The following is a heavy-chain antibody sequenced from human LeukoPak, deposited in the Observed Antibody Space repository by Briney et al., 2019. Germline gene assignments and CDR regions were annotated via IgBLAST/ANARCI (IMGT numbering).Heavy chain of an antibody. D-gene: IGHD4-17*01. V-gene: IGHV1-2*06. J-gene: IGHJ4*02. CDR2: INPNSGGT. Sequence: VASVKVSCKASGYTFTGYYIHWVRQAPGQGLEWMARINPNSGGTNYAQKFQGRVTMTRDTSISTAYMELSRLRSDDTAVYYCARGETTVTYFDYWGQGTLVTVSS. CDR1: GYTFTGYY. CDR3: ARGETTVTYFDY.